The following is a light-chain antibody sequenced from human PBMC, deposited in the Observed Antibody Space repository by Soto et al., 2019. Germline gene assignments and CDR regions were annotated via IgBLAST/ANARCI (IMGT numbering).Light chain of an antibody. CDR1: HDMANY. V-gene: IGKV1-33*01. J-gene: IGKJ3*01. CDR2: DAS. CDR3: QQYDNLPLT. Sequence: DIQRTQSPSSLSASLGDRVTITCPASHDMANYLNWYQQKPGKAPKILIYDASNLETGVPSRFSGSGSGTDFILTINSLQPEDIATYYCQQYDNLPLTFGPGTKVDIK.